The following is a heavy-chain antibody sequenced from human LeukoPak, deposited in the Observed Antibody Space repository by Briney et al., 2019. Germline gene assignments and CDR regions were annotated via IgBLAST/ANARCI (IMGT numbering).Heavy chain of an antibody. CDR3: ARVSIRWLQSDY. D-gene: IGHD5-24*01. CDR1: GYTFTGYY. J-gene: IGHJ4*02. V-gene: IGHV1-2*02. CDR2: INPNSGGT. Sequence: ASVKVSCKASGYTFTGYYMHWVRQVPGQGLEWMGWINPNSGGTNYAQKFQGRVTMTRDTSISTAYMELSRLRSDDTAVYYCARVSIRWLQSDYWGQGTLVTVSS.